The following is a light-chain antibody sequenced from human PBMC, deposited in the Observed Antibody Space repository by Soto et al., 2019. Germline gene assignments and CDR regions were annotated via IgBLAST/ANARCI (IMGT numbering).Light chain of an antibody. Sequence: QSALTQPPSASGSPGQSVTISCTGTSSDVGGYNYVSWYQQHPGKAPKLMIYEVSKRPSGVPDRFSGSKSGNTASLTVSGLQAEDEADYYCSSYAGSNNKVVFGGGTKLTDL. V-gene: IGLV2-8*01. CDR1: SSDVGGYNY. J-gene: IGLJ2*01. CDR2: EVS. CDR3: SSYAGSNNKVV.